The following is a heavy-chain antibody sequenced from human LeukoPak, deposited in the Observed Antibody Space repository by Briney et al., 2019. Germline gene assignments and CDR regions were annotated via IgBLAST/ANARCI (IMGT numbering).Heavy chain of an antibody. CDR1: GGTLSSYA. CDR2: INPSGGST. V-gene: IGHV1-46*01. Sequence: ASVKVSCKASGGTLSSYAISWVRQAPGQGLEWMGIINPSGGSTSYAQKFQGRVTMTRDTSTSTVYMELSSLRSGDTAVYYCARVGEALDYWGQGTLVTVSS. D-gene: IGHD3-16*01. CDR3: ARVGEALDY. J-gene: IGHJ4*02.